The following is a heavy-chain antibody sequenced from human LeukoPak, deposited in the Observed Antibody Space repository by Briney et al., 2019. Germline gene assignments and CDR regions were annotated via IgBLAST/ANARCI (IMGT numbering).Heavy chain of an antibody. CDR3: AKGSSTVTTVDY. J-gene: IGHJ4*02. D-gene: IGHD4-17*01. CDR1: GFTFSSYA. Sequence: PGGSLRLSCAASGFTFSSYAMSWVRQAPGKGLEWVSSISGRGSSTFYADSVKGRFTISRDNSKNTLYLQMNSLRAEDTAVYFCAKGSSTVTTVDYWGQGTLVTVSS. V-gene: IGHV3-23*01. CDR2: ISGRGSST.